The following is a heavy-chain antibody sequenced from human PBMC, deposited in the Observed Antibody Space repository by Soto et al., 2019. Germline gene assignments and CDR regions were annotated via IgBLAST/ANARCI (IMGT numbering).Heavy chain of an antibody. CDR2: VYPSSGGT. CDR1: GYTFSVYH. J-gene: IGHJ6*02. D-gene: IGHD1-7*01. Sequence: QVQLVQSGAEVKQPGASVKVSCKASGYTFSVYHLHWVRQAPGQGLEWMGWVYPSSGGTSYAQRFEGRVTMTRDTSINTAYMELSRLTSDDTAVYYCGKELQRGLDVWGQGTTVIVSS. V-gene: IGHV1-2*02. CDR3: GKELQRGLDV.